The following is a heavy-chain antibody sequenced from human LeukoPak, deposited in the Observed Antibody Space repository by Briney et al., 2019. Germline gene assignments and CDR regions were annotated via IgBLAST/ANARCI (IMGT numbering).Heavy chain of an antibody. CDR2: INHSGST. D-gene: IGHD3-22*01. CDR3: ARHYYDSSGYYYVRY. V-gene: IGHV4-4*02. Sequence: SETLSLTCAVSGGSISSSNWWSWVRQPPGKGLEWIGEINHSGSTYYNPSLKSRVTISVDTSKNQFSLKLSSVTAADTAVYYCARHYYDSSGYYYVRYWGQGTLVTVSS. CDR1: GGSISSSNW. J-gene: IGHJ4*02.